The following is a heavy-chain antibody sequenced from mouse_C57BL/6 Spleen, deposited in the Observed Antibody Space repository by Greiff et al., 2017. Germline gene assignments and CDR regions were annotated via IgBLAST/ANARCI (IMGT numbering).Heavy chain of an antibody. CDR1: GYTFTDYY. D-gene: IGHD2-1*01. CDR2: INPNNGGT. CDR3: AKIYGNVWFAY. V-gene: IGHV1-26*01. J-gene: IGHJ3*01. Sequence: VQLQQSGPELVKPGASVKISCKASGYTFTDYYMNWVKQSHGKSLEWIGDINPNNGGTSYNQKFKGKATLTVDKSSSTAYMELRSLTSEDSAVYYCAKIYGNVWFAYWGQGTLVTVSA.